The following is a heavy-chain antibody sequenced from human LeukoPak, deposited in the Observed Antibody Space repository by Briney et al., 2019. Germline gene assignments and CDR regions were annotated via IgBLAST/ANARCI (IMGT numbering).Heavy chain of an antibody. CDR3: TRRPYCSGGSCYGTGAWFDP. Sequence: SETLSLTCTVSGYSISSGYYWGWIRQPPGKGLEWIGSFYHSGSTYYNPSLKSRITISVDTSKSQFSLKLSSVTAADTAVYYCTRRPYCSGGSCYGTGAWFDPWGQGTLVTVSS. V-gene: IGHV4-38-2*02. D-gene: IGHD2-15*01. J-gene: IGHJ5*02. CDR2: FYHSGST. CDR1: GYSISSGYY.